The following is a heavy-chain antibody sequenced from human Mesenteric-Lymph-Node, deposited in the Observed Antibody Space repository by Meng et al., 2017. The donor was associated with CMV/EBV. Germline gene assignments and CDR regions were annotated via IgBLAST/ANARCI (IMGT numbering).Heavy chain of an antibody. CDR2: IYWDDDK. CDR3: AHRLRNWGYFDY. J-gene: IGHJ4*02. CDR1: GFSLSTSGVG. Sequence: TFSGFSLSTSGVGVDWIRQPPGKALEWLALIYWDDDKRYSPSLKSRLTITKDTSKNQVVLTMTNMDPVDTATYYCAHRLRNWGYFDYWGQGTLVTVSS. V-gene: IGHV2-5*02. D-gene: IGHD7-27*01.